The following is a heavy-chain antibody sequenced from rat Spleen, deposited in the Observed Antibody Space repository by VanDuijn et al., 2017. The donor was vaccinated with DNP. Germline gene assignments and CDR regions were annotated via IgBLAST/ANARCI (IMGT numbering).Heavy chain of an antibody. V-gene: IGHV5-46*01. CDR3: ATHTFTPGITTPFAY. CDR2: ISTSGGST. D-gene: IGHD1-4*01. CDR1: GFTFSSFP. Sequence: EVQLVESGGGLVQPGRSMKLSCAASGFTFSSFPMAWVRQAPTKGLEWVATISTSGGSTYYRDSVKGRFTISRDTAKSTLYLQMDSLRSEDTATYYCATHTFTPGITTPFAYWGQGTLVTVSS. J-gene: IGHJ3*01.